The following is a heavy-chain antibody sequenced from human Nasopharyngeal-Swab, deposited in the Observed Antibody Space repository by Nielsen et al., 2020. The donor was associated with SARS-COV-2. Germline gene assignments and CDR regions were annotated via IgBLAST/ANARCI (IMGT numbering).Heavy chain of an antibody. Sequence: SETLSLTCSVSGYSISSGYYWAWIRQSPEKGLEWVATVYQSGETYYNPSLRSRVTISVDTSKSQFSLKLSSVTAADTAIYYCAVGYCSGSNCYREYFQHWGQGTLVTVSS. J-gene: IGHJ1*01. D-gene: IGHD2-15*01. CDR2: VYQSGET. CDR3: AVGYCSGSNCYREYFQH. V-gene: IGHV4-38-2*01. CDR1: GYSISSGYY.